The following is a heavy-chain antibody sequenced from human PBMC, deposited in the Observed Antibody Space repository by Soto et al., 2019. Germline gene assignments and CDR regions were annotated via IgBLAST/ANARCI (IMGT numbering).Heavy chain of an antibody. CDR2: IYTSGNT. Sequence: PSETLSLTCTVSGDSISSYYWSWIRQPAGKGLEWIGRIYTSGNTQYNPSLWSRVTMSVDTSKNQPSLKLSSVTAADTAVYFCAGDKGYYYDGMDVWGQGTTVTVSS. J-gene: IGHJ6*02. D-gene: IGHD3-22*01. V-gene: IGHV4-4*07. CDR3: AGDKGYYYDGMDV. CDR1: GDSISSYY.